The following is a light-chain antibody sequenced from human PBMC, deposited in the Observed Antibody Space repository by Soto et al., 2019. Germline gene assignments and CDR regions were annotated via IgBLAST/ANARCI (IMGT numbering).Light chain of an antibody. CDR3: QQYGSSQK. V-gene: IGKV3D-20*01. CDR1: QRVSGGF. J-gene: IGKJ5*01. Sequence: IVLTHSPATLSLSPWERATLYFGASQRVSGGFLAWYQQKPGLAPRLLIYGASSRATGIPDRFSGSGSGTDFTLTISRLEPEDFAVYYCQQYGSSQKFGQGTRLEIK. CDR2: GAS.